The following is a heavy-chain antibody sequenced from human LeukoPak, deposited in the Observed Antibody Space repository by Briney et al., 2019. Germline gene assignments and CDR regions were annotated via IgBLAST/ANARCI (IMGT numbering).Heavy chain of an antibody. CDR2: INHSGST. J-gene: IGHJ4*02. CDR1: GGSFSGYY. D-gene: IGHD3-10*01. V-gene: IGHV4-34*01. CDR3: ARGNRANYYGSGIDY. Sequence: SETLSLTCAVYGGSFSGYYWSWIRQPPGKGLEWIGEINHSGSTNYNPSLKSRVTISVDTSKNQFSLKLSSVTAADTAVYYCARGNRANYYGSGIDYWGQGTLATVSS.